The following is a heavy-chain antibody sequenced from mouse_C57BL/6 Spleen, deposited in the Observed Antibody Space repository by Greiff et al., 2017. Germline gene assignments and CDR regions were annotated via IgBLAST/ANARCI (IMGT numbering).Heavy chain of an antibody. V-gene: IGHV1-81*01. J-gene: IGHJ4*01. D-gene: IGHD1-1*01. Sequence: QVQLKESGAELARPGASVKLSCKASGYTFTSYGISWVKQSTGQGLEWIGEIYPRSGNTYYNEKFKGKATLTADKSSSTAYMELRSLTSEDSAVYFCARGGSSLDYWGQGNSVTVST. CDR1: GYTFTSYG. CDR3: ARGGSSLDY. CDR2: IYPRSGNT.